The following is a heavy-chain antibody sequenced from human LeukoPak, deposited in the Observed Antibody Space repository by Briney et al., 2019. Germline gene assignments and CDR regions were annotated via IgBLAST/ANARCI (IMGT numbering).Heavy chain of an antibody. D-gene: IGHD3-3*01. Sequence: GGSLRLSCAASGFTFSSYAMSWVRQAPGKGLEWVSAISGSGGSTYYADSVKGRFTISRDNSKNTLYLQMNSLRAEDTAVYYCAKAPYYDFWSGSFDYWGQGTLVTVSS. CDR3: AKAPYYDFWSGSFDY. V-gene: IGHV3-23*01. J-gene: IGHJ4*02. CDR2: ISGSGGST. CDR1: GFTFSSYA.